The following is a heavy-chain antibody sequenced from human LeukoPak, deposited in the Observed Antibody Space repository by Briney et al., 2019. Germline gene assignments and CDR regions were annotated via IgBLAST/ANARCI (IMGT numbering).Heavy chain of an antibody. CDR3: ARLGTAGAGSEPIDY. CDR2: IYYSGST. J-gene: IGHJ4*02. Sequence: SETLSLTCTVSGGSISSSSYYWGWIRQPPGKGLEWIGSIYYSGSTYYNPSLKSRVTISVDTSKNPFSLKLSSVTAADTAVYYCARLGTAGAGSEPIDYWGQGTLVTVSS. D-gene: IGHD6-19*01. CDR1: GGSISSSSYY. V-gene: IGHV4-39*01.